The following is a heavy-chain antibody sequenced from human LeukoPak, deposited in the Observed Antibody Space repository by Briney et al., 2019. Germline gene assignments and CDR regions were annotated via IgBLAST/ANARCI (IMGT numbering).Heavy chain of an antibody. J-gene: IGHJ4*02. CDR3: AKEFQQWFPCDY. D-gene: IGHD6-19*01. CDR1: GFTFSTYG. CDR2: IRFDGSNK. V-gene: IGHV3-30*02. Sequence: GGSLRLSCEASGFTFSTYGMRWVRQAPGKGLEWVAYIRFDGSNKYYTDSVKGRFTIYRDNSKNTLYLQVNSLRAEDTAVYYCAKEFQQWFPCDYWGQGTLVTVSS.